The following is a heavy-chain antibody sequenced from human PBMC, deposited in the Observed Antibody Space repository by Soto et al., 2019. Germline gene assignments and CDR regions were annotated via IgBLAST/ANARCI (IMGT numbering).Heavy chain of an antibody. D-gene: IGHD2-21*01. V-gene: IGHV1-24*01. J-gene: IGHJ3*02. CDR3: ATQDIATRRDFDI. CDR2: FDPEDGET. CDR1: GYTLTSLS. Sequence: XPVEASCRVSGYTLTSLSENLVRQAPGKGLEWMAGFDPEDGETIYAQKFQGRVTMTEDTSTDTAYMELSSLRSEDTAVYYCATQDIATRRDFDIRGQGTMVTISS.